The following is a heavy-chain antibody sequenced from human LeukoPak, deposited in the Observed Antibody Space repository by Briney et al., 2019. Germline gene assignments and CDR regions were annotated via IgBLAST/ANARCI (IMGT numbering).Heavy chain of an antibody. CDR1: GFTFSSYS. D-gene: IGHD5-18*01. V-gene: IGHV3-21*01. CDR3: ARSVQLWSLYYFDY. Sequence: GGSLRLSCAASGFTFSSYSMNWVCQAPGKGLEWVSSISSSSSYINYADSVKGRFTISRDNAKNSLYLQMNSLRAEDTAVYYCARSVQLWSLYYFDYWGQGTLVTVSS. J-gene: IGHJ4*02. CDR2: ISSSSSYI.